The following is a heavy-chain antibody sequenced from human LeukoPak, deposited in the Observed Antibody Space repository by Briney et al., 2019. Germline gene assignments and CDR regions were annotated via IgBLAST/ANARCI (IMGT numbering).Heavy chain of an antibody. Sequence: SETLSLTCTVSGGSISSFYWSWIRQPPGKGLEWIGYFHYSGSTNYNPSLKSRATISVDTSKNQIFLKLSSVTAADTAVYYCATHPPRYCTGGSCSDYWGQGTLVTVSS. CDR2: FHYSGST. CDR3: ATHPPRYCTGGSCSDY. V-gene: IGHV4-59*01. D-gene: IGHD2-15*01. CDR1: GGSISSFY. J-gene: IGHJ4*02.